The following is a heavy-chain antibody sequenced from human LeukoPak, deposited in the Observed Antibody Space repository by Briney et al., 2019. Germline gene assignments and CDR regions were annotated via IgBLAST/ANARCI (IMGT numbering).Heavy chain of an antibody. V-gene: IGHV1-24*01. CDR2: FDPEDGET. CDR3: ATAPTYYYDSSGYYN. Sequence: GASVKVSCTVSGYTLTELSMHWVRQAPGKGLEWMGGFDPEDGETIYAQKFQGRVTMTEDTSTDTAYMELSSLRSEDTAVYYCATAPTYYYDSSGYYNWGQGTLVTVSS. CDR1: GYTLTELS. J-gene: IGHJ4*02. D-gene: IGHD3-22*01.